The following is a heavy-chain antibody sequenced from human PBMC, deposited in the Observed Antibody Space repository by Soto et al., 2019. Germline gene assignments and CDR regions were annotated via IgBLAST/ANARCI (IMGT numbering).Heavy chain of an antibody. CDR2: ISGSGGST. CDR1: GFTFSSYA. Sequence: GGSLRLSCAASGFTFSSYAMSWVRQAPGKGLEWVSAISGSGGSTYYADSVKGRFTISRDNSKNTLYLQMNSLRAEDTAVYYCAKGVGYSYGINWFDPWGQGTLVTVSS. D-gene: IGHD5-18*01. J-gene: IGHJ5*02. V-gene: IGHV3-23*01. CDR3: AKGVGYSYGINWFDP.